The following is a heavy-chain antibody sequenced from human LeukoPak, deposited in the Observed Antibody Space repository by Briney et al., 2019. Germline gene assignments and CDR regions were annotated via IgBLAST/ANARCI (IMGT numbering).Heavy chain of an antibody. CDR3: AKGSRYYYYYYMDV. CDR2: ISGNGGST. V-gene: IGHV3-23*01. CDR1: GFTFSSYA. D-gene: IGHD6-13*01. J-gene: IGHJ6*03. Sequence: PGGSLRLSCAASGFTFSSYAMSWVRQAPGKGLEWVSAISGNGGSTYYADSVKGRFTISRDNSKNTLYLQMNSLRAEDTAVYYCAKGSRYYYYYYMDVWGKGTTVTVSS.